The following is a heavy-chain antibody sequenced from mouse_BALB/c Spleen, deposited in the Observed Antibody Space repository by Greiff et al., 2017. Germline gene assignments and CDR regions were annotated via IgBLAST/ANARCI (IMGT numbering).Heavy chain of an antibody. J-gene: IGHJ4*01. Sequence: QVQLQQSGAELMKPGASVKISCTATGYTFSSYWIEWVKQRPGHGLEWIGEILPGSGSTNYNEKFKGKATFTADTSSNTAYMQLSSLTSEDSAVYYCARNYGGAMDYWGQGTSVTVSS. CDR3: ARNYGGAMDY. V-gene: IGHV1-9*01. CDR1: GYTFSSYW. CDR2: ILPGSGST. D-gene: IGHD1-1*01.